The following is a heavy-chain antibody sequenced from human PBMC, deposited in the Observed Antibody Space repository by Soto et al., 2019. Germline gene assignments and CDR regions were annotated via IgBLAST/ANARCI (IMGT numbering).Heavy chain of an antibody. CDR2: TYYRSKWYN. J-gene: IGHJ6*02. CDR1: GDSVSSNSAA. V-gene: IGHV6-1*01. Sequence: PSQTLSLTCAISGDSVSSNSAAWNWIRQSPSRGLEWLGRTYYRSKWYNDYAVSVKSRITINPDTSKNQFSLQLRSVTAADTAVYYCARGRYGSGSYRLHYYYGLDVWGQGTTVTVSS. D-gene: IGHD3-10*01. CDR3: ARGRYGSGSYRLHYYYGLDV.